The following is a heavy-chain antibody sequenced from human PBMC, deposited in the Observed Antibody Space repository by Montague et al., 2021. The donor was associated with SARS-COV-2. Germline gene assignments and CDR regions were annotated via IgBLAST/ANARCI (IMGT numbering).Heavy chain of an antibody. J-gene: IGHJ4*02. D-gene: IGHD5-12*01. Sequence: SETLSLTCTVSGGSISSSSYYWGWIRQPPGKGLEWIGSIYDSGSTYYNPSLKSRVTISVDTSKNQFSLKLSSVTAADTAVYYCARDPWVWLWVEGSFDSWGQGTLVTVSS. CDR1: GGSISSSSYY. V-gene: IGHV4-39*07. CDR3: ARDPWVWLWVEGSFDS. CDR2: IYDSGST.